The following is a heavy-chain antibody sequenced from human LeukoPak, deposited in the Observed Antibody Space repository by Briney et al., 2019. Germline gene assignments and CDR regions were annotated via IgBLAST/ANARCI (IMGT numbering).Heavy chain of an antibody. CDR1: GGTFSSYA. CDR3: ASGGGSMVRGVIPFDY. CDR2: IIPIFGTA. Sequence: SVKVSCKASGGTFSSYAISWVRQAPGQGLEWMGGIIPIFGTANYAQKFQGRVTITTAESTSTAYMELSSLRSEDTAVYYCASGGGSMVRGVIPFDYWGQGTLVTVSS. J-gene: IGHJ4*02. D-gene: IGHD3-10*01. V-gene: IGHV1-69*05.